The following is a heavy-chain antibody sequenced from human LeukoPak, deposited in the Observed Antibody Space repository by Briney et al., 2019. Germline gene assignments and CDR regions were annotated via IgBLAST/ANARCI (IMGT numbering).Heavy chain of an antibody. CDR2: ISSSSSTI. V-gene: IGHV3-48*01. D-gene: IGHD6-19*01. CDR3: ARDTSGWANWFDS. CDR1: GFTFSSYS. Sequence: GGSLRLSCAASGFTFSSYSMNWVRQAPGKGLEWVSYISSSSSTIYYADSVKGRFTISRDNAKNSLYLQMNSLRAEDTAVYYCARDTSGWANWFDSWGQGTLVTVSS. J-gene: IGHJ5*01.